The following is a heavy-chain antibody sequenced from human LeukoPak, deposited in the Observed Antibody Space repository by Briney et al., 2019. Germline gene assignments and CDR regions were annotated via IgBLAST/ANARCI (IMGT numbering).Heavy chain of an antibody. CDR2: ISTRSGTYT. D-gene: IGHD3-22*01. V-gene: IGHV3-21*01. J-gene: IGHJ5*02. CDR3: ASSGAISMIRNNWFDP. CDR1: GLTFSSYS. Sequence: GGSLRLSCAASGLTFSSYSFHWVRQAPGKGLEWVSSISTRSGTYTYYADSVKGRFIISRDNAKNSLYLQMNSLRSDDTAVYYCASSGAISMIRNNWFDPWGQGTLVTVSS.